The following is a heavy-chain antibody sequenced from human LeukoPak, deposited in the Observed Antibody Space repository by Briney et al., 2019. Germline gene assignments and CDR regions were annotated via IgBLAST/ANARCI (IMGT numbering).Heavy chain of an antibody. CDR1: GFTFSSYS. D-gene: IGHD3-16*01. Sequence: GGSLRLSCAASGFTFSSYSMNWVRQAPGKGLEWVSSISSSSSYIYYADSVKGRFTISRDNSKNTLYLQMNSLRAEDTAVYYCAKGGGLDYWGQGTLVTVSS. CDR3: AKGGGLDY. V-gene: IGHV3-21*01. J-gene: IGHJ4*02. CDR2: ISSSSSYI.